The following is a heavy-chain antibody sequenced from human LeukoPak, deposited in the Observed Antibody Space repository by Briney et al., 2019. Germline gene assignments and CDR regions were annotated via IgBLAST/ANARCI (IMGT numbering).Heavy chain of an antibody. CDR3: ARRGYSFGSDY. D-gene: IGHD5-18*01. J-gene: IGHJ4*02. V-gene: IGHV3-7*01. CDR1: GFTFRIYW. CDR2: IKEDGREK. Sequence: PGGSLRLSCAASGFTFRIYWMNWVRQTPGKGLEWVASIKEDGREKYYVDSVKGRFTISRDIAKNSLYLQMSSLRAEDTAVYYCARRGYSFGSDYWGPGTLVTVSP.